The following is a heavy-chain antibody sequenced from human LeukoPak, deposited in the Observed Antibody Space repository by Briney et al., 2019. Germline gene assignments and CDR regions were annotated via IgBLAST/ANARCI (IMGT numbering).Heavy chain of an antibody. D-gene: IGHD4-17*01. Sequence: PSETLSLTCAVYGGSFSGYYWSWIRQPPGKGLEWIGEINHSGSTNYNPSLKSRVTISVDTSKNQFSLKLSSVTAADTAVYYCARGLDYGDPVYFDYWGQGALVTVSS. J-gene: IGHJ4*02. CDR3: ARGLDYGDPVYFDY. CDR1: GGSFSGYY. CDR2: INHSGST. V-gene: IGHV4-34*01.